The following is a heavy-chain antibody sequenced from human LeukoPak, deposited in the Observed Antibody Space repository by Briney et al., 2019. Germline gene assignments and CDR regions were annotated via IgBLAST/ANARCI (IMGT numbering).Heavy chain of an antibody. CDR2: ISSSSSYI. CDR3: ARSRAYSGSYYVDY. Sequence: GGSLRLSCAASGFTFSSYNMNWVRQAPGKGLEWVSSISSSSSYIYYADSVKGRFTISRDNAKNSLYLQMNSLRAEDTAVYYCARSRAYSGSYYVDYWGQGTLVTVSS. D-gene: IGHD1-26*01. V-gene: IGHV3-21*01. CDR1: GFTFSSYN. J-gene: IGHJ4*02.